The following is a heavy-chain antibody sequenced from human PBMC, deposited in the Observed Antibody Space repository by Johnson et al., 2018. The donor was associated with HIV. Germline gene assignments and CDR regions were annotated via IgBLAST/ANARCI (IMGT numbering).Heavy chain of an antibody. CDR2: IYSGGST. CDR3: ARLQSSGYWSFDAFDI. V-gene: IGHV3-66*01. Sequence: MMLVESGGGLVQPGGSLRVSCAASGFTVSSNYMSWVRQAPGKGLEWVSVIYSGGSTYYADSVKGRFTISRDNSKNTLYLQMNSLRAEDTALYYCARLQSSGYWSFDAFDIWGEGTMVIVSS. J-gene: IGHJ3*02. CDR1: GFTVSSNY. D-gene: IGHD3-22*01.